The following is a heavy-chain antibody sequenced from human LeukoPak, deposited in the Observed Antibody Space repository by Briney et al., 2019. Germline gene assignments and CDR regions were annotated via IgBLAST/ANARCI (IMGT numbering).Heavy chain of an antibody. Sequence: GGSLRLSCTASGFTFSKNAMAWVRQAPGKGLEWVSGIGSDDNKHYGDSVKGRFTISRDNSKNTLYLQMNSLRAEDTAVYFCAKRGVVIRVILVGFHKEAYYFDSWGQGALVTVSS. CDR2: IGSDDNK. CDR1: GFTFSKNA. D-gene: IGHD3-22*01. V-gene: IGHV3-23*01. CDR3: AKRGVVIRVILVGFHKEAYYFDS. J-gene: IGHJ4*02.